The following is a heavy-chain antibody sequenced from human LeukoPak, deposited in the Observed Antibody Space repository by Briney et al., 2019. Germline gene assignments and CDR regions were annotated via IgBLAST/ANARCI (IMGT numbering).Heavy chain of an antibody. D-gene: IGHD3-10*01. CDR1: GFTFNNYW. J-gene: IGHJ4*02. V-gene: IGHV3-7*03. CDR3: ARETPYGSLTFDY. Sequence: GGSLRLSCAASGFTFNNYWMTWVRQAPGKGLEWVANTQQDGGEKYYVDSVKGRFTISRDNAKNSLFLQMNSLRAEDTAVYYCARETPYGSLTFDYWGQGTLVTVSS. CDR2: TQQDGGEK.